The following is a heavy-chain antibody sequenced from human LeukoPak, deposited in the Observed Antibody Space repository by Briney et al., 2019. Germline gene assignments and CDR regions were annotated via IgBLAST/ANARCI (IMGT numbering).Heavy chain of an antibody. CDR2: IYYSGST. CDR3: ASTLPWTQLWLTD. D-gene: IGHD5-18*01. J-gene: IGHJ4*02. Sequence: SETLSLTCTVSGGSVSSGSYYWSWIRQPPGKGLEWIGYIYYSGSTNYNPSLKSRVTISVDTSKNQFSLKLSSVTAADTAVYYCASTLPWTQLWLTDWGQGTLVTVSS. V-gene: IGHV4-61*01. CDR1: GGSVSSGSYY.